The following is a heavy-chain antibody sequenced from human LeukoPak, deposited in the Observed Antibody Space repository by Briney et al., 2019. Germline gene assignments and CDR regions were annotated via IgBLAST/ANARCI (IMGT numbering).Heavy chain of an antibody. J-gene: IGHJ4*02. CDR1: GFTFNSYS. V-gene: IGHV3-48*01. Sequence: GGSLRLSCAASGFTFNSYSMNWVRQAPGKGLEWISYISSSSGTIYYADSVKGRFTISRDNAKNSLYLQMNSLRADDTAVYYCARDPEDYFDYWGQGTLVTVSS. CDR3: ARDPEDYFDY. CDR2: ISSSSGTI.